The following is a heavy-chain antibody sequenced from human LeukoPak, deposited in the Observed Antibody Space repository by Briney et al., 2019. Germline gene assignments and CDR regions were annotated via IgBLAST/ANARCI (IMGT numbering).Heavy chain of an antibody. V-gene: IGHV3-21*01. D-gene: IGHD6-13*01. CDR2: ISRSSSYI. CDR3: ARDSYSSSWWVIDY. CDR1: GFTFSSYS. Sequence: PGGSLRLSCAASGFTFSSYSMNWVRQAPGKGQDWVSSISRSSSYISYADSVKGRFTISRDNAKNSLYLQMNSLRAEGTAVYYCARDSYSSSWWVIDYWGQGTLVAVSS. J-gene: IGHJ4*02.